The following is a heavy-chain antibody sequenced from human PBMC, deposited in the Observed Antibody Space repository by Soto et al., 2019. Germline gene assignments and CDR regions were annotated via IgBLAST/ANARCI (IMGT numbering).Heavy chain of an antibody. CDR3: EGARDSVVGGVVNWLDP. CDR2: IDQSGST. V-gene: IGHV4-34*01. CDR1: GGSFSGYY. D-gene: IGHD3-10*01. Sequence: PSETLSLTCAFYGGSFSGYYWNWLRQPPGEGLEWIGKIDQSGSTNYNPSLKSRVTMSVDTSRSQFSLKLTSVTAMDTAVYYCEGARDSVVGGVVNWLDPWGKGTLVTVP. J-gene: IGHJ5*02.